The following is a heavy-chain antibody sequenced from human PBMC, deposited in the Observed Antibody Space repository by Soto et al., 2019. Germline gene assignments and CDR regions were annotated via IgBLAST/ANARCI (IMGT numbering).Heavy chain of an antibody. D-gene: IGHD3-3*01. CDR1: GYTFTSYG. J-gene: IGHJ5*02. CDR2: ISAYNGNT. Sequence: GASVKVPCKASGYTFTSYGISWVRQAPGQGLEWMGWISAYNGNTNYAQKLQGRVTMTTDTSTSTAYMELRSLRSDDTAVFYCARDWMIYNFTGTSDLGFDPWGQGTLVTVSS. CDR3: ARDWMIYNFTGTSDLGFDP. V-gene: IGHV1-18*01.